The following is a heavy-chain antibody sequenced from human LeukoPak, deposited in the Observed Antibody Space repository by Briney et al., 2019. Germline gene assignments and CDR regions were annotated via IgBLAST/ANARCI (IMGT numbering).Heavy chain of an antibody. D-gene: IGHD6-19*01. CDR1: GFTVSSNY. CDR3: ARGLYSSGWYPI. J-gene: IGHJ3*02. CDR2: IYSGGST. V-gene: IGHV3-53*01. Sequence: GGSLRPSCAASGFTVSSNYMSWVRQAPGKGLEWVSVIYSGGSTYYADSVKGRFTISRDNSKNTLYLQMNSLRAEDTAVYYCARGLYSSGWYPIWGQGTMVTVSS.